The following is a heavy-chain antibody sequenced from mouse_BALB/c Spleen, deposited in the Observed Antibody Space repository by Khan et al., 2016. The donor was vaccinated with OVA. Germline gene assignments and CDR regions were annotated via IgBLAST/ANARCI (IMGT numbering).Heavy chain of an antibody. D-gene: IGHD2-1*01. CDR2: INTYTGEP. Sequence: QIQLVQSGPELKKPGETVKISCKASGYTFTNYGMNWVKQAPGKGLKWMDWINTYTGEPTYADDFKGRFAFSLETSASTAYLQINNLQNEDTATYCCARSNGNYWFAYWGQGTQVTVSA. V-gene: IGHV9-3-1*01. CDR1: GYTFTNYG. J-gene: IGHJ3*01. CDR3: ARSNGNYWFAY.